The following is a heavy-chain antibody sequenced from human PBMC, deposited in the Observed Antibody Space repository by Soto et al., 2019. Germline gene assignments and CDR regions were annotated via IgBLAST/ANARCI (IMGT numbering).Heavy chain of an antibody. Sequence: GESLKISCKGSGYSFTSYWIGWVRQMPGKGLEWMGIIYPGDSDTRYSPSFQGQVTISADKSISTAYLQWSSLKASDTAMNYCARTSSVLSEGAHYYYGMDVWGQGTTVTVSS. CDR3: ARTSSVLSEGAHYYYGMDV. D-gene: IGHD6-19*01. V-gene: IGHV5-51*01. CDR2: IYPGDSDT. J-gene: IGHJ6*02. CDR1: GYSFTSYW.